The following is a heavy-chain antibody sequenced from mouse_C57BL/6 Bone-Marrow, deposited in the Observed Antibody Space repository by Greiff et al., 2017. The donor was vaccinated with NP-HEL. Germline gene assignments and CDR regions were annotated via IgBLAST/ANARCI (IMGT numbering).Heavy chain of an antibody. J-gene: IGHJ2*01. CDR1: GYTFTSYW. CDR2: IDPSDSET. CDR3: ASTVVAPYYFDY. Sequence: VQLQQSGAELVRPGSSVKLSCKASGYTFTSYWMHWVKQRPIQGLEWIGNIDPSDSETHYNQKFKDKATLTVDKSSSTAYMQLSSLTSEDSAVYYCASTVVAPYYFDYWGQGTTLTVSS. V-gene: IGHV1-52*01. D-gene: IGHD1-1*01.